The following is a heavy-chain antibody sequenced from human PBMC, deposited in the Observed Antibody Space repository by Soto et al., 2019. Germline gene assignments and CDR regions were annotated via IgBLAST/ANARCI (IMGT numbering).Heavy chain of an antibody. CDR3: ARDLWLGGYYYGMDV. D-gene: IGHD3-10*01. J-gene: IGHJ6*02. V-gene: IGHV4-4*02. CDR2: IYHSGST. Sequence: QVQLQESGPGLVKPSGTLSLTCAVSGGSISSSNWWSRVRQPPGKGLEWIGEIYHSGSTNYNPSRKSRVTISVDKSKNQFSLKLSSVTAADTAVYYCARDLWLGGYYYGMDVWGQGTTVTVSS. CDR1: GGSISSSNW.